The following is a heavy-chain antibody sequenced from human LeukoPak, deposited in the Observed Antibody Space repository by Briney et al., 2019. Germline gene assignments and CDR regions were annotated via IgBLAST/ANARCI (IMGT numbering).Heavy chain of an antibody. CDR2: IVTSDGTT. CDR1: GFTFSSYG. J-gene: IGHJ4*02. CDR3: AKVIAMATEN. Sequence: GGSLRLSCAASGFTFSSYGMHWVRQAPGKGLEWVSSIVTSDGTTYYAASVKGRFTISRDTSKNMIYLQLNSLRAEDTAVYYCAKVIAMATENWGQGTLVTVSS. V-gene: IGHV3-23*01. D-gene: IGHD5-24*01.